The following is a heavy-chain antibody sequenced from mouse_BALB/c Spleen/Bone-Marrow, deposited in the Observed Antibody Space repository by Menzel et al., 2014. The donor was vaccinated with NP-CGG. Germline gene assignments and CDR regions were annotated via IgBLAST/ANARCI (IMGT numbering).Heavy chain of an antibody. Sequence: QVQLKHSGAELVKPGASVKMSCKASGYTFTSYNMHWVKQTPGQGLEWIGAIYPGNGDTSYNQKFKGKATLTADKSSSTAYMQLSSLTSEDSAVYYCARRGFAYWGQGTLVTVSA. J-gene: IGHJ3*01. V-gene: IGHV1-12*01. CDR1: GYTFTSYN. CDR3: ARRGFAY. CDR2: IYPGNGDT.